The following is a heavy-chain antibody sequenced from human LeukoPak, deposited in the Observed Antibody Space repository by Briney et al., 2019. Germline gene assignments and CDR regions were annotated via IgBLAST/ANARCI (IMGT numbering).Heavy chain of an antibody. CDR2: ISGSSSHL. D-gene: IGHD2-21*01. CDR1: GFTFNAYN. J-gene: IGHJ5*02. Sequence: GGSLRLSRVASGFTFNAYNMDWVRQAPGKGLEWVSSISGSSSHLYYADSVKGRFTISRDNAKNTLYLQMNSMRADDTAVYYCARDSAYCGGDCYLFDPWGQGALVTVSS. CDR3: ARDSAYCGGDCYLFDP. V-gene: IGHV3-21*01.